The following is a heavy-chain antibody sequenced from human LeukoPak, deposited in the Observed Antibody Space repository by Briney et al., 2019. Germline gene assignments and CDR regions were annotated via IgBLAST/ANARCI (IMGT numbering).Heavy chain of an antibody. CDR2: ISSSGSAI. CDR3: AREGTYSSRVDY. Sequence: GGSLRLSCAASGFTFSNYYMSWIRQAPGKGLEWVSYISSSGSAIYFADSVKGRFTISRDNAKNSLYLQMNSLRAEDTAVYYCAREGTYSSRVDYWGQGTLVTVSS. D-gene: IGHD1-26*01. V-gene: IGHV3-11*01. CDR1: GFTFSNYY. J-gene: IGHJ4*02.